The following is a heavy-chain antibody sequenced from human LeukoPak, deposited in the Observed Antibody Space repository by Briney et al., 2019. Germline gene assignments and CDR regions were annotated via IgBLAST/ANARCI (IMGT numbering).Heavy chain of an antibody. J-gene: IGHJ6*03. CDR2: ISSSSSYI. V-gene: IGHV3-21*01. CDR1: GFTFSSYS. CDR3: ARANRHYDRIYYMDV. D-gene: IGHD3-3*01. Sequence: GGSLRLPCAASGFTFSSYSMNWVRQAPGKGLEWVSSISSSSSYIYYADSVKGRFTISRDNAKNSLYLQMNSLRAEDTAVYYCARANRHYDRIYYMDVWGKGTTVTVSS.